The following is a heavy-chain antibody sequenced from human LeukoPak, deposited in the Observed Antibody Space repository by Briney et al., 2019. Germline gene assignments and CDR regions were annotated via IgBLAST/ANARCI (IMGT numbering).Heavy chain of an antibody. D-gene: IGHD6-6*01. CDR3: AGGGVSTAGRPFCH. CDR2: INHSGST. CDR1: GGSFSGYY. Sequence: SETLSLTCAVYGGSFSGYYWSWIRQPPGKWLEWIGEINHSGSTNYNPSLKSRVTISVDTSMNKFSLKLSSVTAADTAVYYCAGGGVSTAGRPFCHWGQGTVVIVSS. V-gene: IGHV4-34*01. J-gene: IGHJ4*02.